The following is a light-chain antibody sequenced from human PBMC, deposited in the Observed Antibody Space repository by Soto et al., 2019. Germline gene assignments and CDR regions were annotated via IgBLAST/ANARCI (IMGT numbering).Light chain of an antibody. CDR3: QQSYTTLFT. J-gene: IGKJ3*01. CDR1: QSIDNY. Sequence: DIQMTQSPSSLSASVGDRVTITCRTSQSIDNYLNWYQQKPGKAPKLLMYAASTLQSGVPYRFSGSGSETDFTLTISSLQPEDIGTYYCQQSYTTLFTLCPGTKVDIK. CDR2: AAS. V-gene: IGKV1-39*01.